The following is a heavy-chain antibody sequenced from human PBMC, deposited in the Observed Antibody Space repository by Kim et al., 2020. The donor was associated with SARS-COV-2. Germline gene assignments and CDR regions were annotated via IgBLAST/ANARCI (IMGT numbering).Heavy chain of an antibody. J-gene: IGHJ5*02. CDR2: IYTSGST. CDR1: GGSISSYY. D-gene: IGHD5-12*01. CDR3: ARDSRGYDHSSLYNWFDP. V-gene: IGHV4-4*07. Sequence: SETLSLTCTVSGGSISSYYWSWIRQPAGKGLEWIGRIYTSGSTNYNPSLKSRVTMSVDTSKNQFSLKLSSVTAADTAVYYCARDSRGYDHSSLYNWFDPWGQGTLVTVSS.